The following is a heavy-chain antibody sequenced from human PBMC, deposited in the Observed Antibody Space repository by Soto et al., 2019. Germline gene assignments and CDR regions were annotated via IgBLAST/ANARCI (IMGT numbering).Heavy chain of an antibody. CDR1: GFYVNSDY. V-gene: IGHV3-66*04. D-gene: IGHD3-10*01. CDR3: ARHFNYGYFDS. Sequence: QPGGSLRLSCAVSGFYVNSDYMSWVRQAPGKGLEWVSVIFPGGATYYADSVKGRFTISKDSSKKTLYLQMNSLGAEDTAIYYCARHFNYGYFDSWGQGALVTVSS. CDR2: IFPGGAT. J-gene: IGHJ4*02.